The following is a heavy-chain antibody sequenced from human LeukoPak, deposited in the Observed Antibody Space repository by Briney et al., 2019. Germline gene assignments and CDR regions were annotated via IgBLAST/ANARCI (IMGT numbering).Heavy chain of an antibody. J-gene: IGHJ4*02. CDR3: AKDRGQVGGAFDY. D-gene: IGHD1-26*01. V-gene: IGHV3-53*01. CDR1: GFTVSSNY. Sequence: GGSLRLSCAASGFTVSSNYMSWVRQAPGKGLEWVSVIYSGGSTYYADSVKGRFTISRDNSKNTLYLQMNSLRAEDTAVYYCAKDRGQVGGAFDYWGQGTLVTVSS. CDR2: IYSGGST.